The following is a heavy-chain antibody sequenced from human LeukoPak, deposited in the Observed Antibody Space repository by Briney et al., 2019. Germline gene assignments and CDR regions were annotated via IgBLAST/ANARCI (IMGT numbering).Heavy chain of an antibody. CDR1: GGSISSSNW. D-gene: IGHD2-2*01. Sequence: PSETLSLTCAVSGGSISSSNWWSWVRRPPGKGLEWIGEIYHSGSTNYNPSLKSRVTISVDKSKNQFSLKLSSVTAADTAVYYCGRRCRSSLNTSSVGWFDPWGQGTLVTVSS. J-gene: IGHJ5*02. CDR2: IYHSGST. CDR3: GRRCRSSLNTSSVGWFDP. V-gene: IGHV4-4*02.